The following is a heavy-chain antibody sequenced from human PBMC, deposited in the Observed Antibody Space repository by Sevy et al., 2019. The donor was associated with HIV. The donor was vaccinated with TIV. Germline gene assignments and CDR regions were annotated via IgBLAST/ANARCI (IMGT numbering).Heavy chain of an antibody. D-gene: IGHD3-22*01. CDR1: GFTFSSYE. V-gene: IGHV3-48*03. CDR2: ISSSGTSI. Sequence: GGSLRLSCAASGFTFSSYEMNWVRQAPGKGLEWISYISSSGTSIYYADSVKGRFTISRDSPKNPLYLQMNSLRAEDTAVYYCARVPHYYYDSSAFFDYWGQGTLVTVSS. J-gene: IGHJ4*02. CDR3: ARVPHYYYDSSAFFDY.